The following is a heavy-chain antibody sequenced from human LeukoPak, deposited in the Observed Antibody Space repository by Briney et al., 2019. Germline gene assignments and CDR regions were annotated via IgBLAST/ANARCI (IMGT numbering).Heavy chain of an antibody. CDR1: GCTFTGYY. J-gene: IGHJ5*02. Sequence: ASVKVSCKASGCTFTGYYMHWVRQAPGQGLEWMGWINPNSGGTNYAQKFQGRVTMTRDTSISTAYMELSRLRSDDTAVYYCARSSRTETYYDFWSGYLAQNWFDPWGQGTLVTVSS. D-gene: IGHD3-3*01. CDR2: INPNSGGT. CDR3: ARSSRTETYYDFWSGYLAQNWFDP. V-gene: IGHV1-2*02.